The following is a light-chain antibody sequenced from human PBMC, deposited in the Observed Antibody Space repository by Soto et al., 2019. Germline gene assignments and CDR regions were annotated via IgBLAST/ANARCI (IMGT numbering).Light chain of an antibody. Sequence: QSVLTQPPSASGTPGQRIVISCSGSTSNIESHSVNWFQRVPGTAPKLLIITNNQRPSGVPARFSGSKSGASASLAISGLQSEDEATYYCATWDDSRKGVFGTGTKVTAL. V-gene: IGLV1-44*01. CDR1: TSNIESHS. J-gene: IGLJ1*01. CDR2: TNN. CDR3: ATWDDSRKGV.